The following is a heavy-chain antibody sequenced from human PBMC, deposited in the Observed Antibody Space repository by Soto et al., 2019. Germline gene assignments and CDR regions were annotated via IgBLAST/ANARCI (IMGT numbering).Heavy chain of an antibody. V-gene: IGHV4-34*01. CDR1: GGSFSGYY. D-gene: IGHD6-13*01. J-gene: IGHJ4*02. CDR3: ASWYPFDY. Sequence: QVQLQQWGAGLLKPSETLSLTCAVYGGSFSGYYWSWIRQPPGKGLEWIREINHSGSTNYNPSLKSRVTISVDTSKNQFSLKLSSVTAADTAVYYCASWYPFDYWGQGTLVTVSS. CDR2: INHSGST.